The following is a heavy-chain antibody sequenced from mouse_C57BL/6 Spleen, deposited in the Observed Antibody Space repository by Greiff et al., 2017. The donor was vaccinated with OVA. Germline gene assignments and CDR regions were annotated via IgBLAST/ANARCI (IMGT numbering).Heavy chain of an antibody. CDR1: GFTFSDYY. CDR3: ARVGYGDWYFDG. Sequence: EVMLVESEGGLVQPGSSMKLSCTASGFTFSDYYMAWVRQVPEKGLEWIANINYDGSSTYYLDSLKSRFILSRDNAKNILYLQMSSLKSEDTATYYCARVGYGDWYFDGWGTGTTVTVAS. CDR2: INYDGSST. D-gene: IGHD2-2*01. V-gene: IGHV5-16*01. J-gene: IGHJ1*03.